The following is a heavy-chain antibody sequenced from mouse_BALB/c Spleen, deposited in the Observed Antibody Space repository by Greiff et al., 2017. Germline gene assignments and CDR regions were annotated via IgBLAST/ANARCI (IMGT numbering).Heavy chain of an antibody. CDR3: VRHGGDYYAMDY. J-gene: IGHJ4*01. Sequence: EVQRVESGGGLVQPKGSLKLSCAASGSTFNTYAMNWVRQAPGKGLEWVARIRSKSNNYATYYADSVKDRFTISRDDSQSMLYLQMNNLKTEDTAMYYCVRHGGDYYAMDYWGQGTSVTVSS. CDR1: GSTFNTYA. V-gene: IGHV10-1*02. CDR2: IRSKSNNYAT.